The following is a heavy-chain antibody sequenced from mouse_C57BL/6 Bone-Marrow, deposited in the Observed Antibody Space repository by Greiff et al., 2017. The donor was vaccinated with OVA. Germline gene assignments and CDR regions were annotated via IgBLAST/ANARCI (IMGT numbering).Heavy chain of an antibody. D-gene: IGHD2-3*01. Sequence: VQLQQSGAELARPGASVKLSCKASGYTFTSYGISGVWEGTVQGLEWRGEIVPRSVNTYYNEKFKGKATLTADKSSSTAYMELRSLTSEDSAVYFCARGGYYDFDYWGQGTTLTVSS. CDR3: ARGGYYDFDY. V-gene: IGHV1-81*01. CDR1: GYTFTSYG. CDR2: IVPRSVNT. J-gene: IGHJ2*01.